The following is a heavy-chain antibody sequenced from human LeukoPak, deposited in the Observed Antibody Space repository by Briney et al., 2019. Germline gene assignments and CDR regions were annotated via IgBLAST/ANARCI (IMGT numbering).Heavy chain of an antibody. CDR2: AYYSGHT. V-gene: IGHV4-59*08. CDR1: GGSISDNY. Sequence: SETLSLTCTVSGGSISDNYWSWIRQPPVKGLEWIGYAYYSGHTNYNSSLKSRVTMSLDTSKSQFSLRLSSVTAADTAVYFCARHHFATPFDYWGPGTLVTVSS. CDR3: ARHHFATPFDY. J-gene: IGHJ4*02. D-gene: IGHD2-15*01.